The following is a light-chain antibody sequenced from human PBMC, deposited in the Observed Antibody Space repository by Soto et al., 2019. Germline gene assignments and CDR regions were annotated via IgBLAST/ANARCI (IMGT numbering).Light chain of an antibody. Sequence: EIVLTQSPATLSLSPGERGTLSCRASQNIDNNVAWYQQKLGQAPRLLSYDASSRATGVPSSFSGSPSGTDFTLTISSLEPEDVAAYYCQNCNGWPPGASFGGGTKVEIK. J-gene: IGKJ4*01. CDR2: DAS. CDR1: QNIDNN. CDR3: QNCNGWPPGAS. V-gene: IGKV3-11*01.